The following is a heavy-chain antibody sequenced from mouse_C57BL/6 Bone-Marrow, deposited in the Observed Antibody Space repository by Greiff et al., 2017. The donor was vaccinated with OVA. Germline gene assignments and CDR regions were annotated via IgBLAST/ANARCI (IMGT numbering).Heavy chain of an antibody. CDR2: INPNYGTT. CDR3: AFYYGNIYSYFDV. J-gene: IGHJ1*03. V-gene: IGHV1-39*01. Sequence: EVQLQQSGPELVKPGASVKISCTASGYSFTDYNMHWVKQSNGKSLEWIGVINPNYGTTSYNQKFQGKATLTVDQSSSTASMQLNSLTSEDASVYYCAFYYGNIYSYFDVWGTGTTVTVSA. D-gene: IGHD1-1*01. CDR1: GYSFTDYN.